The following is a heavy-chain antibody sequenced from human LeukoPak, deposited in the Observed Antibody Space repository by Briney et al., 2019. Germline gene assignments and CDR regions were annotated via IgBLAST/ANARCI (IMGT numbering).Heavy chain of an antibody. CDR2: LYYNGNS. CDR1: GGSITSSPYY. D-gene: IGHD6-19*01. V-gene: IGHV4-39*07. Sequence: SETLSLTCTVSGGSITSSPYYWGWIRQPPGKGLEWIGTLYYNGNSYYTPSLERRVTITADTSKNQFSLKLNSVTAADTAIYHCARVYSSGWYQWFDPWGQGILVTVSS. CDR3: ARVYSSGWYQWFDP. J-gene: IGHJ5*02.